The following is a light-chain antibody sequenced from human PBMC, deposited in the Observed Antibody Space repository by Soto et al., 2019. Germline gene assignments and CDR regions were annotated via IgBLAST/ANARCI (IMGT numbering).Light chain of an antibody. J-gene: IGLJ3*02. CDR2: DVS. CDR3: SSYTTSSNLWV. Sequence: QSALTQPASVSGSPGQSITISCTGTSSDVGGYNYVSWYQQHPGKAPKLMIYDVSNRPSGVSNRFPGSKSGNTASLTISGLQAGDGADYSCSSYTTSSNLWVFGGGTKLPV. V-gene: IGLV2-14*01. CDR1: SSDVGGYNY.